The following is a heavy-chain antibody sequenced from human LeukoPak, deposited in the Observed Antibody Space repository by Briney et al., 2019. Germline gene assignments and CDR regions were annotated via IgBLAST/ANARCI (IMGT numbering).Heavy chain of an antibody. J-gene: IGHJ4*02. V-gene: IGHV3-30*18. CDR2: ISYDGSNK. Sequence: GGSLRLSCEASGFTFSTFWMTWVRQVPGKGLEWVAVISYDGSNKYYADSVKGRFTISRDNSKNTLYLQMNSLRAEDTAVYYCAKDSLYSSGWPHDWGQGTLVTVSS. CDR3: AKDSLYSSGWPHD. CDR1: GFTFSTFW. D-gene: IGHD6-19*01.